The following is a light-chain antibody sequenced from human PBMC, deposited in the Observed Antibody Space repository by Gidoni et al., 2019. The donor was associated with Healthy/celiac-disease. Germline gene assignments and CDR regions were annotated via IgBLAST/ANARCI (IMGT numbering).Light chain of an antibody. V-gene: IGKV3-15*01. CDR3: QQYNNWPRT. Sequence: IVMTRSPATLSVSPGERATLSCRASQSVKSNLAWYQQKPGQAPRLLIYGASTRAPGIPARFSGSGFGTEFTLTSSSLKSEDFAVYYCQQYNNWPRTFGQGTKVEIK. J-gene: IGKJ1*01. CDR1: QSVKSN. CDR2: GAS.